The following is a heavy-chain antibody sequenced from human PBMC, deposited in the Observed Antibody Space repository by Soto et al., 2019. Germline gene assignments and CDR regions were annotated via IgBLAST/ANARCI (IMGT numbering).Heavy chain of an antibody. V-gene: IGHV3-33*05. CDR3: ARWATTAGLDD. J-gene: IGHJ1*01. Sequence: QVQLVESGGGVVQPGTSLRLSCVGSGFTFRSYVIHWVRQAPGKGLEWVALTSYDGSNKDYGDSVKGRFTNSRDNSRNTEDLQMDSVRREDTALFYCARWATTAGLDDWGQGTLVSVSS. D-gene: IGHD1-1*01. CDR2: TSYDGSNK. CDR1: GFTFRSYV.